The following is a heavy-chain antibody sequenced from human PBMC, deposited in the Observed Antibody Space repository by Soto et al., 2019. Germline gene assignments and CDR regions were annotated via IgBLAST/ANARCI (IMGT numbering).Heavy chain of an antibody. D-gene: IGHD6-13*01. V-gene: IGHV1-8*01. Sequence: ASVKVSCKASGYTFTSYDINWVRQATGQGPEWMGWMNPNSGSTGYAQKFQGRVTMTRNTSISTAYMELSSLRSEDTAVYYCARAEGYSSSWYQYYYYYYGMDVWG. J-gene: IGHJ6*02. CDR2: MNPNSGST. CDR1: GYTFTSYD. CDR3: ARAEGYSSSWYQYYYYYYGMDV.